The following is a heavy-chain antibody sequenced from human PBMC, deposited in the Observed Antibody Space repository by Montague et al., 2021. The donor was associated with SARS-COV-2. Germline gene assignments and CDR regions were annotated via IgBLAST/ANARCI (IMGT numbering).Heavy chain of an antibody. Sequence: SLRLSCAASGFGFSDYGMHWLRQAPGKGLELVAAITSNGDNTYYANSVKGRFIISRDNSKDTLFLQMGGMRVEDMGVYYCARDRGYSSSRLGRTIIDVWGQGTTVIVSS. D-gene: IGHD2-15*01. CDR3: ARDRGYSSSRLGRTIIDV. CDR2: ITSNGDNT. CDR1: GFGFSDYG. J-gene: IGHJ6*02. V-gene: IGHV3-64*01.